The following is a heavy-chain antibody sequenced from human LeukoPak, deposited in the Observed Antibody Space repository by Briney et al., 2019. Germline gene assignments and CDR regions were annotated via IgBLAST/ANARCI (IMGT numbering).Heavy chain of an antibody. J-gene: IGHJ4*02. Sequence: GGSLRLSCAASGFTFSSYAMHWVRQAPGKGLEWVSVIYSGGSTYYADSVRGRSTISRDDSKNTLYLQMSSLRAEDTAVYYCVKDVWDYWGQGTLVTVSS. V-gene: IGHV3-23*03. CDR2: IYSGGST. D-gene: IGHD5/OR15-5a*01. CDR3: VKDVWDY. CDR1: GFTFSSYA.